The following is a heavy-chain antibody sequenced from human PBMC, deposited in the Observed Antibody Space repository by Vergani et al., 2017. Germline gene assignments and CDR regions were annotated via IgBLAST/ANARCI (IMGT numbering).Heavy chain of an antibody. CDR1: GFTVSSNY. CDR3: AMGQGPWFGELTDY. CDR2: IYSSGST. D-gene: IGHD3-10*01. Sequence: EVQLVETGGGLIQPGGSLRLSCAASGFTVSSNYMSWVRQAPGKGLEWVSVIYSSGSTYYADSVKGRFTISRDNSKNTLYLQMNSLRAEDTAVYYCAMGQGPWFGELTDYWGQGTLVTVSS. J-gene: IGHJ4*02. V-gene: IGHV3-53*02.